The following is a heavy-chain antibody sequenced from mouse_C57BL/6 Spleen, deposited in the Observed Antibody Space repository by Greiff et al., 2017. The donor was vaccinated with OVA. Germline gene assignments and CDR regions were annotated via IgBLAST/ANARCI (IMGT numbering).Heavy chain of an antibody. CDR1: GYTFTSYW. J-gene: IGHJ3*01. V-gene: IGHV1-69*01. CDR2: IDPSDSYT. CDR3: ASGPFAY. Sequence: VQLQQPGAELVMPGASVKLSCKASGYTFTSYWMHWVKQRPGQGLEWIGEIDPSDSYTNYNQKFKGKSTLTVDKSSSTAYMQLSSLTSEDSAVYYCASGPFAYWGQGTLVTVSA.